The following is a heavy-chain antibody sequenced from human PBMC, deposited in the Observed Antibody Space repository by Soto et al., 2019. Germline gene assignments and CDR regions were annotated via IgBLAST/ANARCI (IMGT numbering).Heavy chain of an antibody. Sequence: QVQLVESGGGVAQPGGSLRLSCAASGFTFRDYCIQWVRQAPGRGLEGVAVISNDGSNEYYGDSVKGRFTISGAGSRRTALLDMEILRIEDTALYYCVKYEYSGNYPARYYLDHWGQGTLDNVSS. D-gene: IGHD1-26*01. CDR1: GFTFRDYC. V-gene: IGHV3-30*18. J-gene: IGHJ4*02. CDR2: ISNDGSNE. CDR3: VKYEYSGNYPARYYLDH.